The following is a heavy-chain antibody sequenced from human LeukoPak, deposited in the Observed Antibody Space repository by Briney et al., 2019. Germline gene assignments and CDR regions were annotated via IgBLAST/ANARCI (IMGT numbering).Heavy chain of an antibody. Sequence: PSETLSLTCTVSGGSISSSSYYWGWIRQPPGKGLEWIGSIYYSGSTYYNPSLKSRVTISVDTSKNQFSLKLSSVTAADTAVYYCARWSCQLPDYWYFYLWGRGTLVTVSS. D-gene: IGHD2-2*01. J-gene: IGHJ2*01. CDR1: GGSISSSSYY. V-gene: IGHV4-39*01. CDR2: IYYSGST. CDR3: ARWSCQLPDYWYFYL.